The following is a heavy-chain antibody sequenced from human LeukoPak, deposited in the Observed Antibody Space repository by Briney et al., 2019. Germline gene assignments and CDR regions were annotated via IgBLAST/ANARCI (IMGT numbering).Heavy chain of an antibody. Sequence: SQTLSLTCTVSGGSLSSGDYYWSWIRQPPGGGLEWIGYIYYSGSTYYNPSLKSRVTISVDTSKNQFSLKLSSVTAADTAVYYCARQYYYDSSGEDWFDPWGQGTLVTVSS. D-gene: IGHD3-22*01. CDR1: GGSLSSGDYY. CDR2: IYYSGST. CDR3: ARQYYYDSSGEDWFDP. V-gene: IGHV4-30-4*01. J-gene: IGHJ5*02.